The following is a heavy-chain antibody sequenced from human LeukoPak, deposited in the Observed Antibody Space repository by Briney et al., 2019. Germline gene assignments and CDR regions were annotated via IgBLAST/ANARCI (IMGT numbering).Heavy chain of an antibody. CDR1: GFTFSSYA. J-gene: IGHJ4*02. Sequence: GGSLRLSCAASGFTFSSYAMSWVRQAPGKGLEWVSAISGSGGSTYYADSVQGRLSISRDNSKNTLSLQMNSLRAEDTAVYYCAKPSSIVIVPTALQRSLDYWGQGALVTVSS. CDR3: AKPSSIVIVPTALQRSLDY. CDR2: ISGSGGST. V-gene: IGHV3-23*01. D-gene: IGHD2/OR15-2a*01.